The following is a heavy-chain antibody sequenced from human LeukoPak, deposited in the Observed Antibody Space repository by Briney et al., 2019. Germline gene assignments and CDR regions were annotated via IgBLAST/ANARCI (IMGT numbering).Heavy chain of an antibody. Sequence: SVKVSCKASGGTFSSYAISWVRQAPGQGLEWMGGIIPIFGTANYAQRFQGRVTITADKSTSTAYMELSSLRSEDTAVYYCARGPRITMVRGGQWYYYMDVWGKGTTVTISS. CDR2: IIPIFGTA. J-gene: IGHJ6*03. CDR3: ARGPRITMVRGGQWYYYMDV. V-gene: IGHV1-69*06. CDR1: GGTFSSYA. D-gene: IGHD3-10*01.